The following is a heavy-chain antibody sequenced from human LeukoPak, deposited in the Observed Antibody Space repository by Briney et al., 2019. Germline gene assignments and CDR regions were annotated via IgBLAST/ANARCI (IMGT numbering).Heavy chain of an antibody. Sequence: EASVKVSCKASGYTFTGYYMRWVRQAPGQGLEWMGWISPNSGGTNYAQNFQGRVTMTRDTSISTAYMELSRLRSDDTAVYYCAREYYDSSGYYPYYFDYWGQGTLVTVSS. CDR2: ISPNSGGT. V-gene: IGHV1-2*02. D-gene: IGHD3-22*01. J-gene: IGHJ4*02. CDR3: AREYYDSSGYYPYYFDY. CDR1: GYTFTGYY.